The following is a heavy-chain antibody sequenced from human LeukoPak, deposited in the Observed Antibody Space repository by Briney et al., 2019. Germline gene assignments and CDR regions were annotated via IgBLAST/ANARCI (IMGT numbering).Heavy chain of an antibody. D-gene: IGHD4-23*01. CDR1: GGSISSYY. J-gene: IGHJ4*02. Sequence: NPSETLSLTCTVSGGSISSYYWSWIRQPPGKGLEWIGYIYYSGSTNYNPSLKSRVTISVDTSKNQFSLKLSSVTAAGTAVYYCARMKTVVTQYYFDYWGQGTLVTVSS. CDR3: ARMKTVVTQYYFDY. CDR2: IYYSGST. V-gene: IGHV4-59*08.